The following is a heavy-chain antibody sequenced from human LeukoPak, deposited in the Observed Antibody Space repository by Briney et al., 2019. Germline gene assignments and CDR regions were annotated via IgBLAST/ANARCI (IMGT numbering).Heavy chain of an antibody. D-gene: IGHD4-17*01. V-gene: IGHV3-21*01. CDR3: ARGDYGDAFDI. Sequence: GGSLRLSCAASGFTFSSYSMNWVRQAPGKGLEWVSSISSSSYIYYADSVKGRFTISRDNAKNSLYLQMNSLRAEDTAVYYCARGDYGDAFDIWGQGTMVTVSS. CDR1: GFTFSSYS. CDR2: ISSSSYI. J-gene: IGHJ3*02.